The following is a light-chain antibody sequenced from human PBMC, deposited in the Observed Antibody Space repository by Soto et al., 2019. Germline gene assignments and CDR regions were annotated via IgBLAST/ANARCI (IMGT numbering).Light chain of an antibody. CDR2: GAS. CDR1: QSVNSSY. V-gene: IGKV3-20*01. CDR3: QLYGSSPLYT. Sequence: EIVLTQSPGTLSLSPGERATLSCRASQSVNSSYLSWYQQKPGQAPRLLICGASSRATGIPDRFSGSGSGTDFTLTISRLEPEDFAVYYCQLYGSSPLYTFGQGTELEIK. J-gene: IGKJ2*01.